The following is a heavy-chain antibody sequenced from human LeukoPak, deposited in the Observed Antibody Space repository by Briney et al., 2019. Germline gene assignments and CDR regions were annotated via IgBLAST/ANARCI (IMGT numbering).Heavy chain of an antibody. J-gene: IGHJ5*02. CDR1: GGSISSSSYY. Sequence: PSETLSLTCTVSGGSISSSSYYWGWIRQPLGKGLEWIGSIYYSGSTYYNPSLKSRVTISVDTSKNQFSLKLSSVTAADTAMYYCARGLYDFWSGYTPGNWFDPWGQGTLVTVSS. CDR2: IYYSGST. D-gene: IGHD3/OR15-3a*01. CDR3: ARGLYDFWSGYTPGNWFDP. V-gene: IGHV4-39*07.